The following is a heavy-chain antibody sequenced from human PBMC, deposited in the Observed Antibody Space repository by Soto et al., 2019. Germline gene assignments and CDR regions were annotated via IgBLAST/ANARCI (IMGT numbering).Heavy chain of an antibody. CDR1: GGSISSYY. V-gene: IGHV4-59*01. J-gene: IGHJ6*02. CDR2: IYYSGST. D-gene: IGHD4-4*01. CDR3: ARVMATVTTYYYYGMDV. Sequence: SETLSLTCTVSGGSISSYYWSWIRQPPGKGLERIGYIYYSGSTNYNPSLKSRVTISVDTSKNQFSLKLSSVTAADTAVYYCARVMATVTTYYYYGMDVWGQGTTVTVSS.